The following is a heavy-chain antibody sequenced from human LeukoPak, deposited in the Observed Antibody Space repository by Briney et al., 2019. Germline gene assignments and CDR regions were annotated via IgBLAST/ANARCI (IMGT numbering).Heavy chain of an antibody. CDR2: ISYDGSNK. V-gene: IGHV3-30-3*01. J-gene: IGHJ4*02. CDR3: ARDLVGRGNYYDFWSGYYTGIDY. Sequence: PGRSLRLSCAASGFTFSSYAMHWVRQAPAKGLEWVAVISYDGSNKYYADSVKGRFPISRANSKNTMYLQMNSLRAEDTAVYYCARDLVGRGNYYDFWSGYYTGIDYWGQGTLVTVSS. D-gene: IGHD3-3*01. CDR1: GFTFSSYA.